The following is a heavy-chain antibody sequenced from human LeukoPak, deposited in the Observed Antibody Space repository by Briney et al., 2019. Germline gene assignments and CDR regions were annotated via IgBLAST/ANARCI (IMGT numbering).Heavy chain of an antibody. CDR3: ARDGYSYGLDY. Sequence: ASVKVSCKASGGTFISYAISWVRQAPGQGLEWMGGIIPIFGTANYAQKFQGRVTITTDESTSTAYMELSSLRSEDTAVYYCARDGYSYGLDYWGQGTLVTVSS. J-gene: IGHJ4*02. D-gene: IGHD5-18*01. V-gene: IGHV1-69*05. CDR2: IIPIFGTA. CDR1: GGTFISYA.